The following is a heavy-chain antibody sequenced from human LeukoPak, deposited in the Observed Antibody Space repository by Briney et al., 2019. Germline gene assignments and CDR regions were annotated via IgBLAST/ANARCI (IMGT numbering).Heavy chain of an antibody. CDR3: ASLSSSWYLPY. CDR2: VSGSGGST. CDR1: GFTFSSYA. V-gene: IGHV3-23*01. D-gene: IGHD6-13*01. J-gene: IGHJ4*02. Sequence: GGSLRLSCAASGFTFSSYAMSWVRQAPGKGLEWVSAVSGSGGSTYNADSVKGRFTISRDNSKNTLYLQMNSLRAEDTAVYYCASLSSSWYLPYWGQGTLVTVSS.